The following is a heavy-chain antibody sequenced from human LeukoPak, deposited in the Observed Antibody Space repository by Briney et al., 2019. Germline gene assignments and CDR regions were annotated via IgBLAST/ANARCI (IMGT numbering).Heavy chain of an antibody. Sequence: PGGSLTLSCAVSGLTLSSYAMQWVRQAPGRGREYVSAISINGGRTYYANSVQDRLTITRDHAKKSVYLQVNSLRAEDKAVYYCARFWNSGPQDYWGEGTLVTVSS. D-gene: IGHD1/OR15-1a*01. CDR1: GLTLSSYA. CDR2: ISINGGRT. CDR3: ARFWNSGPQDY. V-gene: IGHV3-64*01. J-gene: IGHJ4*02.